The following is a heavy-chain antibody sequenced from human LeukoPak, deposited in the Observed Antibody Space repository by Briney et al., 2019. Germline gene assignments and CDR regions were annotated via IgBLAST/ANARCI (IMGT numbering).Heavy chain of an antibody. J-gene: IGHJ3*02. CDR2: IYTSGST. CDR3: ARDRSNYYDSSGYYYDAFDI. Sequence: SETLSLTCTVSGGSISSYYWSWIRQPAGKGLEWIGRIYTSGSTNYNPSLKSRVTMSVDTSKNQFSLKLSSVTAADTAVYYCARDRSNYYDSSGYYYDAFDIWGQGTMVTVSS. V-gene: IGHV4-4*07. CDR1: GGSISSYY. D-gene: IGHD3-22*01.